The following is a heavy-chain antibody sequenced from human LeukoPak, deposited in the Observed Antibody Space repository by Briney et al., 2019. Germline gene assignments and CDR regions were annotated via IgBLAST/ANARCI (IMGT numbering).Heavy chain of an antibody. J-gene: IGHJ6*04. CDR3: ASGAKPQTYCSSTSCSNGGIHYYYGMDV. CDR2: ISSSSSYI. D-gene: IGHD2-2*01. V-gene: IGHV3-21*01. Sequence: GGSLRLSCAASGLTFSSYSMNWVRQAPGKGLEWVSSISSSSSYIYYADSVKGRFTISRDNAKNSLYLQMNSLRAEDAAVYYCASGAKPQTYCSSTSCSNGGIHYYYGMDVWGKGTTVTVSS. CDR1: GLTFSSYS.